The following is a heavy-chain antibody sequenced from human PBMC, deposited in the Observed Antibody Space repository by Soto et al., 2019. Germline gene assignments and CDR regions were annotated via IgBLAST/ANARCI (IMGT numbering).Heavy chain of an antibody. J-gene: IGHJ4*02. CDR3: ATPRYVGVYGYSALDD. CDR1: GGTVSSYP. Sequence: QVQLVQSGSEVKKPGSSVKVSCKASGGTVSSYPFSWVRQSPGQGLEWMGSIIPILDLANYAPKFAGIVTITADKSTITAYVELNTLRSADTAVYYCATPRYVGVYGYSALDDWGQGTLVTVSS. D-gene: IGHD4-17*01. V-gene: IGHV1-69*02. CDR2: IIPILDLA.